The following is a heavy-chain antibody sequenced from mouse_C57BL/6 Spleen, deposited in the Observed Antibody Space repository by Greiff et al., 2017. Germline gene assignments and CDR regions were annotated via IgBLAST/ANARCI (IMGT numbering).Heavy chain of an antibody. V-gene: IGHV2-2*01. Sequence: QVQLQQSGPGLVQPSQSLSITCTVSGFSLTSYGVHWVRQSPGKGLEWLGVIWSGGSTDYNAAVMTSLSISKDNSKSQVYFKMNSLQADETAIYYCARDPPSSTTVVDWDFDVWGTGTTVTVAS. CDR1: GFSLTSYG. J-gene: IGHJ1*03. CDR3: ARDPPSSTTVVDWDFDV. CDR2: IWSGGST. D-gene: IGHD1-1*01.